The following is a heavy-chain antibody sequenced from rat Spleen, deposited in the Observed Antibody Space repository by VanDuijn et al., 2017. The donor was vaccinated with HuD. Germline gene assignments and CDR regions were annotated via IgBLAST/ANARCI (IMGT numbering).Heavy chain of an antibody. CDR1: GYSITSNF. J-gene: IGHJ2*01. V-gene: IGHV3-1*01. CDR3: ASTYYGYTYYFDY. Sequence: EVQLQESGPALVKPSQSLSLTCSVTGYSITSNFWGWIRKFPGDKMEWMGYISYSGSTGFNPSLKSRISITRDTSKNQFFLQLKSVTTEDTATYYCASTYYGYTYYFDYWGQGVMVTVSS. D-gene: IGHD1-9*01. CDR2: ISYSGST.